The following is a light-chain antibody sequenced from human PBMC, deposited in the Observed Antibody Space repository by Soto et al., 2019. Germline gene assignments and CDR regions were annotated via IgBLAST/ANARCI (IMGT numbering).Light chain of an antibody. CDR2: GAS. V-gene: IGKV3-20*01. CDR3: QQYVSTPWT. J-gene: IGKJ1*01. Sequence: EIVLTQSPGTLSLSPGERATLSCRASQSVSNNYLAWYQQKPGQAPSLLIYGASSRATGIPDRISGSGSGTDFTLTISRLEPEDFAVYYCQQYVSTPWTFGQGTKVEIK. CDR1: QSVSNNY.